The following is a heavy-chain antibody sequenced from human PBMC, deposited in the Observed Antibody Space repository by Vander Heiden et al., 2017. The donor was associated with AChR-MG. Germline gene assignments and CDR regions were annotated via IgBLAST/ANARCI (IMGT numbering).Heavy chain of an antibody. V-gene: IGHV3-30-3*01. D-gene: IGHD1-26*01. CDR2: ISYDGSNK. J-gene: IGHJ4*02. Sequence: QVQLVESGRGVVQPGRSLRPSCAASGFTFSSYAMHWVRQAPGKGLEWVAVISYDGSNKYYADSVKGRFTISRDNSKNTLYLQMNSLRAEDTAVYYCAREFLSGNYGYFDYWGQGTLVTVSS. CDR3: AREFLSGNYGYFDY. CDR1: GFTFSSYA.